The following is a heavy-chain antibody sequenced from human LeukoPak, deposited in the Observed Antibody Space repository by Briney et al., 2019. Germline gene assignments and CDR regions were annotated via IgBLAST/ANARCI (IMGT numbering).Heavy chain of an antibody. CDR2: ISYDGSNK. Sequence: AGGSLRLSCAASGFTFSSYGMHWVRQAPGKGLEWVAVISYDGSNKYYADSVKGRFTISRDNSKNTLYLQMNSLRAEDTAVYYCASSHCGGDCYSGNFDYWGQGTLVTVSS. D-gene: IGHD2-21*02. CDR3: ASSHCGGDCYSGNFDY. CDR1: GFTFSSYG. V-gene: IGHV3-30*03. J-gene: IGHJ4*02.